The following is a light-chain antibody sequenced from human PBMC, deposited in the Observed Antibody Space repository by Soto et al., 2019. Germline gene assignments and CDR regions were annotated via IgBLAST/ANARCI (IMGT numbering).Light chain of an antibody. V-gene: IGLV2-14*01. CDR3: NSYTSSSTPYV. CDR2: EVS. CDR1: SSDIGGYNY. Sequence: QSALTQPASVSGSPGQSITISCTGTSSDIGGYNYVSWYQQYPGKAPKLMIYEVSNQPSGVSNRFSGSKSGNTASLTISGLQAEDEADYYCNSYTSSSTPYVFGTGTKLTVL. J-gene: IGLJ1*01.